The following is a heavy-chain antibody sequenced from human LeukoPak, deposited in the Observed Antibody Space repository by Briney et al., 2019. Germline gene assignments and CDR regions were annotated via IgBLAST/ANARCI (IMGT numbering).Heavy chain of an antibody. D-gene: IGHD3-3*01. J-gene: IGHJ4*02. CDR1: GYTFTSYS. CDR2: INPRGGSGA. CDR3: ARISPDSWSGYSLHY. V-gene: IGHV1-46*01. Sequence: ASVKVSCKTSGYTFTSYSIHWVRQAPGQGLEWMGIINPRGGSGASYAPKFQGRVTMTRDTSTSTVFLEVSSLRSEDTAVYYCARISPDSWSGYSLHYWGQGTLVTVSS.